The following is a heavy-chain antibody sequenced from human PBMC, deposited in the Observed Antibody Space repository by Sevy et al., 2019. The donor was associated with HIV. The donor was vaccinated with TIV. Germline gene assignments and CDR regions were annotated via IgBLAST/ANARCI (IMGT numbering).Heavy chain of an antibody. J-gene: IGHJ4*01. CDR1: GVSISPYY. CDR2: IYYTVSS. V-gene: IGHV4-59*01. Sequence: SETLSLTCTVSGVSISPYYWTWVRQPPGKGLGWIGYIYYTVSSDLNSSLKSRVTTSVDTSKDQFSLKVTSVTASDPAIQYCPRGGPIQHHLDYIDAWGHGTLVTVSS. D-gene: IGHD3-3*01. CDR3: PRGGPIQHHLDYIDA.